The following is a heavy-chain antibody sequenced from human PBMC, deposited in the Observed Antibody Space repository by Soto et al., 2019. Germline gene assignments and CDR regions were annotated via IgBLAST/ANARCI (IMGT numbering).Heavy chain of an antibody. D-gene: IGHD3-10*01. CDR1: GFTVSSNY. Sequence: GGSLRLSCAASGFTVSSNYMSWVRQAPGMGLEWVSVIYSGGSTYYADSVKGRFTISRDNSKNTLYLQMNSLRAEDTAVYYCARDALGHRIRGVMDVWGQGTTVTVSS. CDR3: ARDALGHRIRGVMDV. CDR2: IYSGGST. J-gene: IGHJ6*02. V-gene: IGHV3-53*01.